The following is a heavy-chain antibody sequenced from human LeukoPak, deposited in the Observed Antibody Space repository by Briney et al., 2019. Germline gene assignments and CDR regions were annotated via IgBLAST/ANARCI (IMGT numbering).Heavy chain of an antibody. CDR2: TYYRSKWFI. Sequence: SQTLSLTCAISGDSVSSNTGIWNWVRQSPSRGLEWLGRTYYRSKWFIDYALSVKGRMTINPDTSKNQFSLKLNSVTAADTAVYYCASYGSGSYRFDPWGQGTLVTVSS. D-gene: IGHD3-10*01. CDR1: GDSVSSNTGI. J-gene: IGHJ5*02. V-gene: IGHV6-1*01. CDR3: ASYGSGSYRFDP.